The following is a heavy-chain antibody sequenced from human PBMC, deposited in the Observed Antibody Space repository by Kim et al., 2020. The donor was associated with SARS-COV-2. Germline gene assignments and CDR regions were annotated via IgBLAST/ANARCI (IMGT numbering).Heavy chain of an antibody. CDR1: GGSISSYY. CDR3: ARRDYEQGLEY. V-gene: IGHV4-59*01. J-gene: IGHJ4*02. CDR2: IYYSGST. Sequence: SETLSLTCTVSGGSISSYYWSWIRQPPGKGLEWIGYIYYSGSTNYNPSLKSRVTISVDTSKNQFSLKLSSVTAADTAVYYCARRDYEQGLEYWGQGTLVTVSS. D-gene: IGHD3-22*01.